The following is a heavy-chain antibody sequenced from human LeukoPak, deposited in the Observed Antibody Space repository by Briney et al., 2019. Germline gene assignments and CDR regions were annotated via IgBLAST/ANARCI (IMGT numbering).Heavy chain of an antibody. V-gene: IGHV3-23*01. CDR1: GFTFSTFA. D-gene: IGHD1-26*01. J-gene: IGHJ4*02. CDR2: MSGSGGSGT. Sequence: PGRSLRLSCAASGFTFSTFAMSWVRQAPGKGLERVSVMSGSGGSGTYYADSVKGRFTISRDNSKNTLFLEMNSLRAEDTALYFCAKGYYGASATHFDSWGQGVMVTVSS. CDR3: AKGYYGASATHFDS.